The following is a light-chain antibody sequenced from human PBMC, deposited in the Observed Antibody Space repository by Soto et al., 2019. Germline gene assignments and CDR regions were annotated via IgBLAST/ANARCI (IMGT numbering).Light chain of an antibody. CDR3: PSYDSSLSGAKV. CDR2: GNS. V-gene: IGLV1-40*01. CDR1: SSNIGAGYD. J-gene: IGLJ2*01. Sequence: QAVLTQPPSVSGAPGQRVTISCTGSSSNIGAGYDVHWYQQLPGTAPKLLIYGNSNRPSGVPDRFSGSKSGTSASLAITGLHAEYDADYSCPSYDSSLSGAKVFGGGTTVTVL.